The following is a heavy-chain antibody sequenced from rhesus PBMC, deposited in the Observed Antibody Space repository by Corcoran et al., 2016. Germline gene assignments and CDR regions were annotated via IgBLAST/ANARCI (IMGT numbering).Heavy chain of an antibody. Sequence: QVQLQESGPGLVKPSETLSLTCAVSGGSFSGYYWGWIRQPPGKGLEWIGYISGSSGSTDYNPSLKSRVTISTDTSKNQFSLKLSSVTAADTAVYYCAREPSGWSYFDYWGQGVLVTVSS. CDR3: AREPSGWSYFDY. V-gene: IGHV4-165*01. J-gene: IGHJ4*01. D-gene: IGHD6S26*01. CDR1: GGSFSGYY. CDR2: ISGSSGST.